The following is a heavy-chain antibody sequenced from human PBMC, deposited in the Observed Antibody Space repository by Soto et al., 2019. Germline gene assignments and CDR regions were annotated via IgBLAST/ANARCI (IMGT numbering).Heavy chain of an antibody. V-gene: IGHV3-53*02. Sequence: EEQLVETGGNLVQPGGSLRLSCVVSGFTVSSNYMSWVRQAPGGGLEWVSSIYGGGDTFYADSVKGRFTISKDSSQNTLYLQMSSLKADDSAVYYCARDRWGWEKGGYPHSNGMIVWGQGTTVTVSS. J-gene: IGHJ6*02. CDR1: GFTVSSNY. CDR3: ARDRWGWEKGGYPHSNGMIV. D-gene: IGHD5-12*01. CDR2: IYGGGDT.